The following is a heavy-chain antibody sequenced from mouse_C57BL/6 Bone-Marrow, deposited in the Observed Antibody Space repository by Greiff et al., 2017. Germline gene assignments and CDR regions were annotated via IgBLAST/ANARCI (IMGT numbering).Heavy chain of an antibody. CDR3: ARVYYGSTFTIAMDY. CDR1: GFTFSDYG. Sequence: EVKLMESGGGLVKPGGSLKLSCAASGFTFSDYGMHWVRQAPEKGLEWVAYISSGSSTIYYADTVKGLFTISRDNAKNTLFLQMTSLRSEDTAMYYCARVYYGSTFTIAMDYWGQGTSVTVSS. V-gene: IGHV5-17*01. D-gene: IGHD1-1*01. CDR2: ISSGSSTI. J-gene: IGHJ4*01.